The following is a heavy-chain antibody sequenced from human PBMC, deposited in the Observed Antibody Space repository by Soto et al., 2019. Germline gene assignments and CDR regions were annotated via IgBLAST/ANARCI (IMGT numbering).Heavy chain of an antibody. Sequence: ASVKVSCKASGGTFSSYAISWVRQAPGQGLEWMGGIIPIFGTANYAQKFQGRVTITADESTSTAYMELSSLRSEDTAVYYCARAKGGTYCSSTSCYPRYYYYGMDVWGQGTTVTVSS. CDR2: IIPIFGTA. CDR3: ARAKGGTYCSSTSCYPRYYYYGMDV. CDR1: GGTFSSYA. D-gene: IGHD2-2*01. V-gene: IGHV1-69*13. J-gene: IGHJ6*02.